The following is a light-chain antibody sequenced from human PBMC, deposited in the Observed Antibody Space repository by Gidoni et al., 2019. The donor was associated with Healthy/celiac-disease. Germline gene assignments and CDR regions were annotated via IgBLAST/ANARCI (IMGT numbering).Light chain of an antibody. Sequence: DIQMTQSPSSLSASVGDRVTITCRASQSISSYLNWYQQKPGTAPKLLIYAASSLQSGVPSRFSGSGSGTDFTLTISSLQPEDFATYYCQQSYSTPPWTFGQXTKVEIK. CDR1: QSISSY. CDR3: QQSYSTPPWT. V-gene: IGKV1-39*01. CDR2: AAS. J-gene: IGKJ1*01.